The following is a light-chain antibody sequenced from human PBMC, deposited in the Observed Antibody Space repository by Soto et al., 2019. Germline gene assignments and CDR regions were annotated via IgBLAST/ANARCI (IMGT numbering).Light chain of an antibody. V-gene: IGLV2-8*01. CDR1: SSDVGGYNY. CDR3: SSYAGSNNL. CDR2: EVS. J-gene: IGLJ2*01. Sequence: QSVLTQPPSASGSPGQPVTISCTGTSSDVGGYNYVSWYQQYPGKAPKLMIYEVSKRPSGVPDRFSGSKSGNTASLTVSGLQAEDEADYYCSSYAGSNNLFGGGTKVTVL.